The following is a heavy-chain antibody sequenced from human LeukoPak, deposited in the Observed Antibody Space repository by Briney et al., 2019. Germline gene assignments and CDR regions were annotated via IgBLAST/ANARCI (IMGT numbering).Heavy chain of an antibody. CDR2: FSGSGRNT. J-gene: IGHJ4*02. CDR3: ATNHLGNWGSFDY. V-gene: IGHV3-23*01. Sequence: GGSLRLSCAASGFTFSNYAMSWVRQAPGKGLEWVSGFSGSGRNTYYADSVKGRFTISRDNSKNTLYLQMNSLRAEDTAVYYCATNHLGNWGSFDYWGQGTLVTVSS. D-gene: IGHD7-27*01. CDR1: GFTFSNYA.